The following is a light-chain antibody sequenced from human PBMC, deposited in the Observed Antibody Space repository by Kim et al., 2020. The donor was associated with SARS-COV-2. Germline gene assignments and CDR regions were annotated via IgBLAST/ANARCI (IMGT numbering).Light chain of an antibody. Sequence: SVSPGERATLSCRASQNINSKLAWYQQKPGQAPRLLIYGASTRATGIPARFSASVSGTEFTLTISSLQSEDFAVYYCQQYTKWPLTFGGGTKLEI. CDR1: QNINSK. CDR2: GAS. CDR3: QQYTKWPLT. V-gene: IGKV3-15*01. J-gene: IGKJ4*01.